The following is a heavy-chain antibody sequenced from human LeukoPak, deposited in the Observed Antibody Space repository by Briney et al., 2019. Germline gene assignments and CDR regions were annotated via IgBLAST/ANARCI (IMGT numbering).Heavy chain of an antibody. J-gene: IGHJ3*02. V-gene: IGHV3-7*01. CDR1: GFTISSYW. D-gene: IGHD2-2*01. CDR3: ARYAREAFDI. Sequence: GGSLRLSCAAAGFTISSYWLSWLHQAPGKGLELVANIKQDGSEKYYVDSVKGRFIISRDNAKNSLYLQMNSLRAEDTAVYYCARYAREAFDIWGQGTMVTVSS. CDR2: IKQDGSEK.